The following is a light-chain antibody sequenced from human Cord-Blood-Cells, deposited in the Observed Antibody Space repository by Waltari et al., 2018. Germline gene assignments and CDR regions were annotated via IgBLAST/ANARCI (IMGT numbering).Light chain of an antibody. J-gene: IGLJ2*01. CDR1: SSDVGSYNR. V-gene: IGLV2-18*02. CDR3: SSYTSSSTL. CDR2: DVS. Sequence: QSALTQPPSVSGSPGQSVTISCTGTSSDVGSYNRVSWYQQPPGTAPKLMIYDVSNRPSGVPDRFSGSKSGNTASLTISGLQAEDEADYYCSSYTSSSTLFGGGTKLTVL.